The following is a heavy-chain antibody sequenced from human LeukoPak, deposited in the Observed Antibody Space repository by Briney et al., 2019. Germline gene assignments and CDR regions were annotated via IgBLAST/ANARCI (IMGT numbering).Heavy chain of an antibody. J-gene: IGHJ4*02. Sequence: SETLSLTCTVPGGSISSYYWSWIRQPPGRGLGWIGYIYYSVGTNYTPSLKSRVTISVDTSKNQFSLKLSSVTAADTAVYYCARDGGYSSSWFPFDYWGQGTLVTVSS. D-gene: IGHD6-13*01. CDR1: GGSISSYY. V-gene: IGHV4-59*01. CDR3: ARDGGYSSSWFPFDY. CDR2: IYYSVGT.